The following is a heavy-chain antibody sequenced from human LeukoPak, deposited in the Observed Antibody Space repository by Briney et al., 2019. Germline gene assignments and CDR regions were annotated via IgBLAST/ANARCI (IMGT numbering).Heavy chain of an antibody. CDR3: ARDRSRDYVVNY. V-gene: IGHV3-48*03. Sequence: GGSLRLSCAASGFTFSTYEMNWVRQAPGKGLEWISYITGGGSTIEYADSVKGRFTVSRDSAKSSLYLQMNSLRFDDTAIYYCARDRSRDYVVNYWGQGTLVTVSS. J-gene: IGHJ4*02. CDR2: ITGGGSTI. CDR1: GFTFSTYE. D-gene: IGHD2-21*01.